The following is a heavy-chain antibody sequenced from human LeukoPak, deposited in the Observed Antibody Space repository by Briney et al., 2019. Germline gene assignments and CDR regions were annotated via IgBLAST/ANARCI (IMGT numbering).Heavy chain of an antibody. Sequence: SETLSLTCTVSGGSISTFYWSWIRQPPGKGLEWIGYIYDSGSTHYSPSLKSRVTISVDTSKNQFSLKLSSVTAADTAVYYCARVGCSGGSCYSSPDYYYMDVWGKGTTVTVSS. CDR1: GGSISTFY. CDR3: ARVGCSGGSCYSSPDYYYMDV. J-gene: IGHJ6*03. V-gene: IGHV4-59*01. CDR2: IYDSGST. D-gene: IGHD2-15*01.